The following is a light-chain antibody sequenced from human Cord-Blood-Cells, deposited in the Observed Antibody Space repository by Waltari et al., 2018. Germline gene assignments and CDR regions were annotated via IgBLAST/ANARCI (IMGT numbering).Light chain of an antibody. Sequence: NFMLTQPHSVSESPGKTVTISCTRSSGSIASNYVQWYQQRPGSAPTTVIYEDNQRPSGVPDRFSGSIDSSSNSASLTIPGLKTEDEADYYCQSYDSSLGVFGGGTKLTVL. CDR1: SGSIASNY. J-gene: IGLJ3*02. CDR3: QSYDSSLGV. CDR2: EDN. V-gene: IGLV6-57*03.